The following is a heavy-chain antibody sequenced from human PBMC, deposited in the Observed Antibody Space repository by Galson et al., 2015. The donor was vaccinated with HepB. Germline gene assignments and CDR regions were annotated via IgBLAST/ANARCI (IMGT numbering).Heavy chain of an antibody. CDR3: ARDLGNSEAYGMDV. CDR2: ISSSSSTI. J-gene: IGHJ6*02. CDR1: GFTFSSYS. V-gene: IGHV3-48*04. D-gene: IGHD4-23*01. Sequence: SLRLSCAASGFTFSSYSMNWVRQAPGKGLEWVSYISSSSSTIYYADSVKGRFTISRDNAKNSLYLQMNSLRAEDTAVYYCARDLGNSEAYGMDVWGQGTTVTVSS.